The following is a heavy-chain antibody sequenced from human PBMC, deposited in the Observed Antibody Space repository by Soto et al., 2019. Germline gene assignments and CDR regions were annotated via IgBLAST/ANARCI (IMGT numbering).Heavy chain of an antibody. CDR1: GFTFGSYW. Sequence: EVQVVESGGGLVQPGGSLRLSCAASGFTFGSYWMSWVRQAPGKGLEWVANIKVDGSEKYYVDSVKGRFTISRDNAKNSLFLQMNSLRAEDTAIYYCARGAWHFVYWGQGALVTVSS. CDR3: ARGAWHFVY. V-gene: IGHV3-7*01. CDR2: IKVDGSEK. J-gene: IGHJ4*02.